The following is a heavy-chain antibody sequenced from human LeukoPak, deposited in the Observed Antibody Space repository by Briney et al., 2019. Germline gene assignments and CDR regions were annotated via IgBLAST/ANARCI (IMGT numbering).Heavy chain of an antibody. V-gene: IGHV3-30*04. J-gene: IGHJ4*02. Sequence: GGSLRLSCAASGFTFSTYAMHWVRQAPGKGLEWVAVISYDGSSKYYADSVKGRFTISRDNSKNMLYLQMNSLRAEDTAVYYCARAYSSSWYPVDYWGQGTLVTVSS. D-gene: IGHD6-13*01. CDR3: ARAYSSSWYPVDY. CDR1: GFTFSTYA. CDR2: ISYDGSSK.